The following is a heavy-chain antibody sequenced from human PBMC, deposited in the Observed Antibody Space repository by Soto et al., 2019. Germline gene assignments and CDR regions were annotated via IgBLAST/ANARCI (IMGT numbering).Heavy chain of an antibody. CDR2: IWYDGSNK. D-gene: IGHD6-6*01. V-gene: IGHV3-33*01. CDR1: GFTFSSYG. Sequence: GGSLRLSCAASGFTFSSYGMHWVRQAPGKGLEWVAVIWYDGSNKYYADSVKGRFTISRDNSKNTLYLQMNSLRAEDTAVYYCARYGREFEYRSSPPFDYWGQGTLVTV. CDR3: ARYGREFEYRSSPPFDY. J-gene: IGHJ4*02.